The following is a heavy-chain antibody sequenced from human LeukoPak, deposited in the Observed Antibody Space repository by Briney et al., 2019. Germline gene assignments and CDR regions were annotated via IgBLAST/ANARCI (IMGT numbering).Heavy chain of an antibody. CDR2: IAYDGSRA. CDR3: TRYNNDHFDY. Sequence: GGSLRLSCAGSGVTFGGYGMHWFRQTPGKGLEWVAVIAYDGSRAFYADSVKGRFTISRDNSKNTMSVQMDGLRAEDTAVYYCTRYNNDHFDYWGQGTLVTVSS. D-gene: IGHD1-14*01. J-gene: IGHJ4*02. CDR1: GVTFGGYG. V-gene: IGHV3-33*01.